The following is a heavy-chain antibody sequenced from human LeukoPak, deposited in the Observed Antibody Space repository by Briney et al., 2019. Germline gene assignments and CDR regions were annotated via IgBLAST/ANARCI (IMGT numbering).Heavy chain of an antibody. D-gene: IGHD3-22*01. CDR1: GGSFSGYY. Sequence: SETLSLTCAVYGGSFSGYYWSWIRQPPGKGLEWIGSIYYSGSTYYNPSLKSRVTISVDTSKNQFSLKLSSVTAADTAVYYCARETMIVGASGYWGQGTLVTVSS. J-gene: IGHJ4*02. CDR2: IYYSGST. CDR3: ARETMIVGASGY. V-gene: IGHV4-34*01.